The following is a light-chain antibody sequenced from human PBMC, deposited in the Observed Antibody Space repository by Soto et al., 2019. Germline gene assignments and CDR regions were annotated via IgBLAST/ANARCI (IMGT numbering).Light chain of an antibody. Sequence: DIQMTQSPSTLSAAVGDRVSITCRASQTINSRLAWYQQKPGKAPKLLIYKASSLESGVPSRFSGSGSGTEFTLTISSLQPDDFATYYCQQYNSYSRTFGQGTKVDNK. CDR2: KAS. V-gene: IGKV1-5*03. CDR3: QQYNSYSRT. CDR1: QTINSR. J-gene: IGKJ1*01.